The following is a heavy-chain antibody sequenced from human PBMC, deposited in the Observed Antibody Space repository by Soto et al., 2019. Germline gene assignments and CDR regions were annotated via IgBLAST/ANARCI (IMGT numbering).Heavy chain of an antibody. J-gene: IGHJ4*02. V-gene: IGHV1-18*01. CDR3: ARGRYGDY. Sequence: QVHLVQSGAEVKKPGASVKVSCKGSGYGFTTYGTTCVRQAPGQGLEWMAWISAHNGNTNYAKKLQGRITVTRDTSTSTAYMELRSLRADDTAVYYCARGRYGDYWGQGALVTVSS. CDR1: GYGFTTYG. CDR2: ISAHNGNT. D-gene: IGHD1-1*01.